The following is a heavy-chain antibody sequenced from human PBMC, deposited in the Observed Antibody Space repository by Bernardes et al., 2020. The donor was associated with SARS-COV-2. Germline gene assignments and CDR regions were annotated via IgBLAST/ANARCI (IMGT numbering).Heavy chain of an antibody. CDR1: GGSFSGHY. J-gene: IGHJ4*02. V-gene: IGHV4-34*01. D-gene: IGHD4-17*01. CDR3: ARADYGDSYDY. Sequence: LSITCSVYGGSFSGHYWSWIRQPPGNGLEWIGELNHSGSTNYNPSLKSRVTISVDTSKNQFSLKLSSVTAADTAVYYCARADYGDSYDYWGQGTLVTVSS. CDR2: LNHSGST.